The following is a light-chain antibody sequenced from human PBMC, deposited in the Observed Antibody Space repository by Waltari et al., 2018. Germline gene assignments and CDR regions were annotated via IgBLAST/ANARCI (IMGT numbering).Light chain of an antibody. CDR3: QEYDNSPPWT. Sequence: EIVLTQSPGTLSLSPGERATLSCRASQSVSSNYLAWYQQKPGQAPRLLIYGASSRATGIPDRFSGSGSGTDLTLTISRLEPEDFAVYYCQEYDNSPPWTFG. CDR2: GAS. J-gene: IGKJ1*01. V-gene: IGKV3-20*01. CDR1: QSVSSNY.